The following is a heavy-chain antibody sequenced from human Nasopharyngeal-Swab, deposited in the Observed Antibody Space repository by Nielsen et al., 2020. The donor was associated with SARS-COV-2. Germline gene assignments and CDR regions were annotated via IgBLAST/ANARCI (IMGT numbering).Heavy chain of an antibody. CDR2: ISWNSGTI. CDR1: GGSISSYY. D-gene: IGHD6-13*01. CDR3: ARDAARSWYNWFDP. V-gene: IGHV3-9*01. Sequence: LSLTCTVSGGSISSYYWSWVRQPPGKGLEWVSGISWNSGTIGYADSVKGRFTISRDNAKNSLFLQMNSLRTEDTALYYCARDAARSWYNWFDPWGQGTLVTVSS. J-gene: IGHJ5*02.